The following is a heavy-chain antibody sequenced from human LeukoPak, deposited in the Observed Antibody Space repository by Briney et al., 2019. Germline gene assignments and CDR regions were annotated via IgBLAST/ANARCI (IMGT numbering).Heavy chain of an antibody. CDR1: GFTFSSYG. V-gene: IGHV3-48*04. D-gene: IGHD5-12*01. CDR2: ISGSSGSTI. J-gene: IGHJ4*02. CDR3: ARDRSGYSGYAFFDY. Sequence: PGGTLRLSCAASGFTFSSYGMSWVRQAPGKGLEWVSAISGSSGSTIYYADSVKGRFTISRDNAKNSLYLQMNSLRAEDTAVYYCARDRSGYSGYAFFDYWGQGTLVTVSS.